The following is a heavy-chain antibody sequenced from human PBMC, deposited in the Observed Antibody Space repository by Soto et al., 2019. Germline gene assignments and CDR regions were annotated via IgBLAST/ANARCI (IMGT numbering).Heavy chain of an antibody. D-gene: IGHD2-2*01. CDR3: ARALLPAAPQASPEYYFDY. CDR2: IYYSGST. CDR1: GGSISSGDYY. Sequence: QVQLQESGPGLVKPSQTLSLTCTVSGGSISSGDYYWSWIRQPPGKGLEWIGYIYYSGSTYYNPSLMSRVTISVDTSKIQFSLKLSSVTAADTAVYYCARALLPAAPQASPEYYFDYWGQGTLVTVSS. V-gene: IGHV4-30-4*01. J-gene: IGHJ4*02.